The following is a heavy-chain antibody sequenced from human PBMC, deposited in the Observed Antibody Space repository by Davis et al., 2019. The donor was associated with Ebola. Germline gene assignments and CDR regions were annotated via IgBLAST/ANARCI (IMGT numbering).Heavy chain of an antibody. V-gene: IGHV4-59*01. D-gene: IGHD5-24*01. CDR1: GGSITNYY. CDR3: ARDRRDGYNYHFDY. J-gene: IGHJ4*02. CDR2: IYYSGST. Sequence: MPSETLSLTCTVSGGSITNYYWSWIRQPPGKGLEWIGSIYYSGSTNYIPSLKSRVTISLDTSRNQFSLRLSSVTAADTAVYFCARDRRDGYNYHFDYWGQGTQVTVSS.